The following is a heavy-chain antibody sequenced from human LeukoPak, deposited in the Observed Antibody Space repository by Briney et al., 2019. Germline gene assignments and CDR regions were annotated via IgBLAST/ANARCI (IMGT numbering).Heavy chain of an antibody. J-gene: IGHJ4*02. CDR1: GYTFTSYY. V-gene: IGHV1-46*01. Sequence: GASVKVSCKASGYTFTSYYMHWVRQAPGQGLEWMGIINPSGGSTSYAQKFQGRVTMTRDTSTSTVYMELSSLRSEDTAVYYCAKDVVHNVHYDSSGSADYWGQGTLVTVSS. CDR2: INPSGGST. D-gene: IGHD3-22*01. CDR3: AKDVVHNVHYDSSGSADY.